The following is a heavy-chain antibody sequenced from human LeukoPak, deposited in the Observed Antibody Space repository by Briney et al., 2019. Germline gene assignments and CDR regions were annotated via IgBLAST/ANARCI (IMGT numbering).Heavy chain of an antibody. CDR1: GFSVSTYS. V-gene: IGHV3-30*04. D-gene: IGHD3-10*01. J-gene: IGHJ6*02. Sequence: PGESLRLSCAASGFSVSTYSIHWVRQAPGPGLEWVAVISNYCSRKFYADSVKGRLTISRDDSKNSVYLQMNSLRAEDTAVYYNGNTNYNPSLKSRVTISVDTSKNQFSLKLSSVTAADTAVYYCAGTAASYYYYYGMDVWGQGTTVTVSS. CDR3: GNTNYNPSLKSRVTISVDTSKNQFSLKLSSVTAADTAVYYCAGTAASYYYYYGMDV. CDR2: ISNYCSRK.